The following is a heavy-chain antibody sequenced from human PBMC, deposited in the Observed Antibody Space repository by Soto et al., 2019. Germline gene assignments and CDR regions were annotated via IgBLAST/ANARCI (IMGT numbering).Heavy chain of an antibody. CDR3: AREYIAAEGDGPKSDAFDI. V-gene: IGHV3-66*01. J-gene: IGHJ3*02. CDR1: GFTVSSNY. CDR2: IYSGGST. Sequence: HPGGSLRLSCAASGFTVSSNYMSWVRQAPGKGLEWVSVIYSGGSTYYADSVKGRFTISRDNSKNTLYLQMNSLRAEDTAVYYCAREYIAAEGDGPKSDAFDIWGQGTMVTVSS. D-gene: IGHD6-13*01.